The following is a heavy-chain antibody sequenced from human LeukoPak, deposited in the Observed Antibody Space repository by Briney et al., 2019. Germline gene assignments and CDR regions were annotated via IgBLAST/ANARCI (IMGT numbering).Heavy chain of an antibody. CDR1: GGSFSGYY. CDR2: INHSGST. D-gene: IGHD3-10*01. V-gene: IGHV4-34*01. CDR3: ARDGEPYYYGSGSFDY. Sequence: SETLSLTCAVYGGSFSGYYWSWIRQPPGKGLEWIGEINHSGSTNYNPSLKSRVTMSVDTSKNQFSLKLSSVTAADTAVYYCARDGEPYYYGSGSFDYWGQGTLVTVSS. J-gene: IGHJ4*02.